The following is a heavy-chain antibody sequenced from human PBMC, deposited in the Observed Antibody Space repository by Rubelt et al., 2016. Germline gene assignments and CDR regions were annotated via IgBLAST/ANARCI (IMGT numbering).Heavy chain of an antibody. D-gene: IGHD2-21*02. CDR3: ARDSSECGCGGDCCTYYYGMDV. V-gene: IGHV1-69*01. Sequence: QVQLVQSGAEVKKPGSSVKVSCKASGGTFRSYAISWVRQAPGQGLEWMGGIIPIFGTATYAQKFQGRVTIIADESTSTAYMERSSLRSEDTAVYYCARDSSECGCGGDCCTYYYGMDVWGQGTTVTVSS. J-gene: IGHJ6*02. CDR1: GGTFRSYA. CDR2: IIPIFGTA.